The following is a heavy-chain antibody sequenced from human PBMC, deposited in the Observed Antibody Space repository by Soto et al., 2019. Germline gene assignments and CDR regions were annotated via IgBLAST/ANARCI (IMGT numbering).Heavy chain of an antibody. V-gene: IGHV3-30*18. CDR2: ISYDGSNK. D-gene: IGHD5-12*01. CDR1: GFTFSSYG. CDR3: AKDTSGYDPYSCYPYYVDY. J-gene: IGHJ4*02. Sequence: QVQLVESGGGVVQPGRSLRLSCAASGFTFSSYGMHWVRQAPGKGLEWVAVISYDGSNKYYADSLKGRFTISRDNSKNTLYLQMTSLRAEDTAVYYCAKDTSGYDPYSCYPYYVDYWGQGTLVTVSS.